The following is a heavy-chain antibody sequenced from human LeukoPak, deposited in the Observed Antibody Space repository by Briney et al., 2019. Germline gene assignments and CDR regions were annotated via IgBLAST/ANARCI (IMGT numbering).Heavy chain of an antibody. J-gene: IGHJ6*03. V-gene: IGHV4-59*01. CDR2: IYYSGST. CDR1: GGSISSYY. Sequence: SETLSLTCTVAGGSISSYYWSWIRQPPGKGLEWIGYIYYSGSTNYNPSLKSRVTISVDTSKNQFSLKLSSVTAADTAVYYCARDRVDGYNHYYYYYMDVWGKGTTVTVSS. CDR3: ARDRVDGYNHYYYYYMDV. D-gene: IGHD5-24*01.